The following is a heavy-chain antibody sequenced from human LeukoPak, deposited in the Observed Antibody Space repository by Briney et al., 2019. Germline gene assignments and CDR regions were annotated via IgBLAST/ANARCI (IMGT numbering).Heavy chain of an antibody. CDR1: GFTFDDYA. Sequence: GGSLRLSCAASGFTFDDYAMHCVRQAPGKGLEWVAGISWNSGSIGYADSVQGRFTISRDTARDSLYLQMNILRAEDTAFYYCAKGAGSNWYYFDYWGQGTLVTVSS. V-gene: IGHV3-9*01. CDR2: ISWNSGSI. CDR3: AKGAGSNWYYFDY. D-gene: IGHD6-13*01. J-gene: IGHJ4*02.